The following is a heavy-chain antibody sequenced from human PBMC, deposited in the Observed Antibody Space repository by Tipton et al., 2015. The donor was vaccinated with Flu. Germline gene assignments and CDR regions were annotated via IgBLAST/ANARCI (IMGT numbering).Heavy chain of an antibody. CDR1: GFAFSSYG. V-gene: IGHV3-30*02. D-gene: IGHD3-9*01. CDR3: ARGYDILTDGGGYFDY. J-gene: IGHJ4*02. CDR2: IGNDGTKK. Sequence: SLRLSCAASGFAFSSYGMHWVRQSPGKGLDWVAFIGNDGTKKYYADSVKGRFTISRDNSKNKLYLQMNSLRADDTGVYYCARGYDILTDGGGYFDYWGQGTLVTVSS.